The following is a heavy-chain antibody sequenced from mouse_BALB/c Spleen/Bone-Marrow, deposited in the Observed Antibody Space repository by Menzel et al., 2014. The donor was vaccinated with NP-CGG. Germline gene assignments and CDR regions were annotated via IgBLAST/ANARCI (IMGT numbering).Heavy chain of an antibody. V-gene: IGHV1S22*01. D-gene: IGHD1-1*01. CDR2: IYPGSGST. J-gene: IGHJ4*01. Sequence: LQQPGSELVRPGASVKLSCKASGYTFTSYWMHWVKQRPGQGLEWIGNIYPGSGSTNYDEKFKNKVTLTVDTSSSTAYMQLSSLTSEDSAVYYCTRSPITTVVAETMDYWGQGTSVTVSS. CDR1: GYTFTSYW. CDR3: TRSPITTVVAETMDY.